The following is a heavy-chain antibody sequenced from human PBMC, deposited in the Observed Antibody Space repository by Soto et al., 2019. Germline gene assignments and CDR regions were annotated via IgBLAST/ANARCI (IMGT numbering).Heavy chain of an antibody. CDR3: AKERVSAFDI. CDR2: MNPNSGNT. D-gene: IGHD3-16*02. CDR1: GYTFTSYD. V-gene: IGHV1-8*01. J-gene: IGHJ3*02. Sequence: QVQLVQSGAEVKKPGASVKVSCKASGYTFTSYDITWVRQATGQGLEWMGWMNPNSGNTDYAQKHQGRVTMTSNTSISTAYMQLSSLRSEDTAVYYCAKERVSAFDIWGQGTMVTVSS.